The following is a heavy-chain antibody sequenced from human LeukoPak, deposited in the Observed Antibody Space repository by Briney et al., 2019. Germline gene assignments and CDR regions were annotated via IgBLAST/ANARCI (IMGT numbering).Heavy chain of an antibody. J-gene: IGHJ4*02. CDR1: GFTFSSYW. D-gene: IGHD3-3*01. Sequence: PGGSLRLSCAASGFTFSSYWMSWVRQAPGKGLEWVANIKQDGSEKYYVDSVKGRFTISRDNAKNSLYLQMNSLRAEDTAVYYCARDLSLYYDFWSGTFDYWGQGTLVTVSS. V-gene: IGHV3-7*01. CDR2: IKQDGSEK. CDR3: ARDLSLYYDFWSGTFDY.